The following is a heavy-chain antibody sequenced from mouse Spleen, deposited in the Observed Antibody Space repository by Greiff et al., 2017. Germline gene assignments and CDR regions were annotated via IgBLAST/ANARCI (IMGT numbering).Heavy chain of an antibody. Sequence: VQVVESGPSLVQPSQSLSITCTVSGFSFTSYGVHWVRQSPGKGLEWLGVIWRGGSTDYNAAFMSRLSITKDNSKSQVFFKMNSLQADDTAIYYCASQGSSYWYFDVWGAGTTVTVSS. CDR1: GFSFTSYG. J-gene: IGHJ1*01. V-gene: IGHV2-5-1*01. D-gene: IGHD1-1*01. CDR2: IWRGGST. CDR3: ASQGSSYWYFDV.